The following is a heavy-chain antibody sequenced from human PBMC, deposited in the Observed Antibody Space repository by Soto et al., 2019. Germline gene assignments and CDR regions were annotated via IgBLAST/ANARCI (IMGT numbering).Heavy chain of an antibody. J-gene: IGHJ3*02. Sequence: EEQLLESGGGLVQPGDSLRLSCAVSGFSLNNRAMNWVRQAPGEGLEWVSTITGGGSGTYYADSVKGRFTVSRDISKNTVYLQMNSLRADDTAVYYCANFLMGCHWEAFDIWGQGTMVTVSS. CDR1: GFSLNNRA. CDR2: ITGGGSGT. D-gene: IGHD1-26*01. V-gene: IGHV3-23*01. CDR3: ANFLMGCHWEAFDI.